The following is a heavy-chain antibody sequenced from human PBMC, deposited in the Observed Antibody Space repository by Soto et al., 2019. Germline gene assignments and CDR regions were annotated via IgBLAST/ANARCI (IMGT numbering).Heavy chain of an antibody. J-gene: IGHJ1*01. CDR1: GFTFDDYA. D-gene: IGHD6-13*01. Sequence: EVQLVESGGGLVQPGRSLRLSCAASGFTFDDYAMHWVRQVPGKGLEWVSGINWNSGSIGFGDSVMGRFAISRENAKNSLHLQMNSLSAEDTAFYYCVKDESINWYSGHFRHWGQGTLVTVSS. CDR2: INWNSGSI. CDR3: VKDESINWYSGHFRH. V-gene: IGHV3-9*01.